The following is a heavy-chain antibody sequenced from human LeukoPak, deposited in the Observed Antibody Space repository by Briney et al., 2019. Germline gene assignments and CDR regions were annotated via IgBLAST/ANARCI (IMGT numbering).Heavy chain of an antibody. V-gene: IGHV1-2*02. D-gene: IGHD2-2*01. Sequence: ASVKVSCKASGYTFTGYYMHWVRQAPGQGLEWMGWINPNSGGTNYAQKFQGRVTMTRDTSISTAYMELSRLRSDDTAVYYCARVRKGYCSSTSCSYLDYWGQGTLVTASS. CDR1: GYTFTGYY. CDR2: INPNSGGT. J-gene: IGHJ4*02. CDR3: ARVRKGYCSSTSCSYLDY.